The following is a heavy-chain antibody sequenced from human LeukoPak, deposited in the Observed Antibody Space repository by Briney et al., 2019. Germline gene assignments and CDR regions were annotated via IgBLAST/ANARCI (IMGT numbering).Heavy chain of an antibody. CDR2: ISAGGSAT. J-gene: IGHJ5*02. CDR1: GFTFSDYA. V-gene: IGHV3-23*01. D-gene: IGHD3-10*01. CDR3: ASRPPGP. Sequence: GGSLRLSCAASGFTFSDYAMTWVRQAPGKGLEWVSGISAGGSATYYADSVKGRFTISRDNSKNTLYLQMNSLRAEDTAIYYCASRPPGPWAQGTLVTVSS.